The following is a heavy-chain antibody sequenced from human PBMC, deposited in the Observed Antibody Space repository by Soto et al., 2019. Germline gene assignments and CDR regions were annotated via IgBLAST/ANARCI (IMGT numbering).Heavy chain of an antibody. D-gene: IGHD1-26*01. CDR1: GFTVSVNY. V-gene: IGHV3-66*04. CDR3: ARQVGLQQQYFQH. Sequence: GGSLRLSCATSGFTVSVNYMSWVRQAPGKGLEWVSIIYSDGSTSYADSVKGRFTISRDNFKNTLYLQMNSLRVEDTAVYYCARQVGLQQQYFQHWGQGTLVTVSS. J-gene: IGHJ1*01. CDR2: IYSDGST.